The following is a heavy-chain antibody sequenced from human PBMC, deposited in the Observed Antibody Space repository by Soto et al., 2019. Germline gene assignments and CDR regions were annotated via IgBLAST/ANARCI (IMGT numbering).Heavy chain of an antibody. CDR1: GGSVSSGSYY. V-gene: IGHV4-61*01. Sequence: PSETLSLTCTVSGGSVSSGSYYWSWIRQPPGKGLEWIGYIYYSGSTNYNPSLKSRVTISVYTSKNQFSLKLSSVTAADTAVYYCARGGGSGYYYGWGQGTLVTVSS. D-gene: IGHD3-22*01. CDR3: ARGGGSGYYYG. J-gene: IGHJ4*02. CDR2: IYYSGST.